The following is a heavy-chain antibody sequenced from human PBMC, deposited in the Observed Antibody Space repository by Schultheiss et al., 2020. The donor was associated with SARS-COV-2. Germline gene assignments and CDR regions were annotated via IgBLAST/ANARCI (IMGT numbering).Heavy chain of an antibody. Sequence: GGSLRLSCAASGFTFSSYWMHWVRQAPGKGLVWVSRINSDGSSTSYADSVKGRFTISRDNAKNSLYLQMNSLRAEDTAVYYCAREKTSGSSDFDYWGQGTLVTVSS. D-gene: IGHD1-26*01. CDR2: INSDGSST. CDR3: AREKTSGSSDFDY. CDR1: GFTFSSYW. J-gene: IGHJ4*02. V-gene: IGHV3-74*01.